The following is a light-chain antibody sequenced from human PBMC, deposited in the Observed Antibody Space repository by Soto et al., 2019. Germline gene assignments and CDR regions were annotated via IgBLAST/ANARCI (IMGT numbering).Light chain of an antibody. CDR3: QQSYSTPLT. Sequence: DIQMTQSPSSLSASVGDRVTITCRASQSISSYLNWYQQKPGKAPKLLIYAASILQSGVKSRFSGSGSGTDFTLTISSLQPEDFATYYCQQSYSTPLTFGKGTRLEIK. CDR1: QSISSY. V-gene: IGKV1-39*01. J-gene: IGKJ5*01. CDR2: AAS.